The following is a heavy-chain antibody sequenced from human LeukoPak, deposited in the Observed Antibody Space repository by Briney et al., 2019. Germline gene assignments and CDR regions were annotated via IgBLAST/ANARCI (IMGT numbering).Heavy chain of an antibody. V-gene: IGHV4-59*12. CDR2: IYYSGST. CDR3: ARDKVGATRQYFQQ. Sequence: SETLSLTCTVSGGSISSYYWCWIRQPPRKGLEWIGYIYYSGSTNYNPSLKSGVTISVDTSKNQFSLKLSSVTSADTGVYYCARDKVGATRQYFQQWGEGTLVTVSS. J-gene: IGHJ1*01. D-gene: IGHD1-26*01. CDR1: GGSISSYY.